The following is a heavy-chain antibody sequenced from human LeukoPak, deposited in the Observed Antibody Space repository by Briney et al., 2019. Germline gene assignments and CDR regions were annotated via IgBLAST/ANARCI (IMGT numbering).Heavy chain of an antibody. CDR3: ARWDDILTGQPSNY. CDR2: IYSGGST. D-gene: IGHD3-9*01. CDR1: GFTVSTNY. Sequence: GGTLRLSCAASGFTVSTNYTSWVRQAPGKGLEWVSVIYSGGSTYYADSVKGRFTISRDNSKNTLYLQMNSLRSEDTAVYYCARWDDILTGQPSNYWGQGTLVTVSS. J-gene: IGHJ4*01. V-gene: IGHV3-53*05.